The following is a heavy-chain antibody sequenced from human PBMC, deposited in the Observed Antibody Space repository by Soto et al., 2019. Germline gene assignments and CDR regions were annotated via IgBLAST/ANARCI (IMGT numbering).Heavy chain of an antibody. CDR1: GGSINSSSYC. D-gene: IGHD6-19*01. Sequence: PSETLSLTCIVSGGSINSSSYCWGWVRQPPGKGLEWIGSIYYSGSTYYNPSLRSRVTISVDTSKNQFSLKLSSVTAADTAVFYCARHYSSGSRNWFDPWGQGTLVTVSS. J-gene: IGHJ5*02. CDR2: IYYSGST. V-gene: IGHV4-39*01. CDR3: ARHYSSGSRNWFDP.